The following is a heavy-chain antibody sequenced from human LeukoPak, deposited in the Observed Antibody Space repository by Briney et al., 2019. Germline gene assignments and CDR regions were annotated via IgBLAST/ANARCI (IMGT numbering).Heavy chain of an antibody. CDR3: ARSRMYSSSSYFDY. J-gene: IGHJ4*02. D-gene: IGHD6-6*01. V-gene: IGHV1-2*02. CDR2: INPNSGGT. Sequence: GASVKVSCKASGYTFTGYYMHWVRQAPGQGVEWMGWINPNSGGTNYAQKFQGRVTMTRDTSISTAYMELSRLRSDDTAVYYCARSRMYSSSSYFDYWGQGTLVTVSS. CDR1: GYTFTGYY.